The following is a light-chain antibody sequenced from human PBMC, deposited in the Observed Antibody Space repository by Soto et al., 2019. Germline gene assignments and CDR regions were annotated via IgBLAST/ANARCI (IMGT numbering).Light chain of an antibody. V-gene: IGLV2-14*01. J-gene: IGLJ2*01. CDR3: CSYTSSTSAV. Sequence: QSALTQPASVSGSPGQSITISCTGTSSDVGRYNYVSWFQQHPGKAPKLMMFEVSTRPSGVSNRFSGSKSGNTASLTISGLQIEDEADYYCCSYTSSTSAVFGGGTKVTVL. CDR1: SSDVGRYNY. CDR2: EVS.